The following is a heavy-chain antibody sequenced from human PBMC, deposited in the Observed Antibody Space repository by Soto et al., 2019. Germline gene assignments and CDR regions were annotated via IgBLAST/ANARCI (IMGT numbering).Heavy chain of an antibody. CDR1: GGSVNSGSYY. D-gene: IGHD3-3*01. V-gene: IGHV4-61*01. J-gene: IGHJ4*02. CDR3: ARDFDYFDY. CDR2: VYYTGRT. Sequence: SETLSLTCTVCGGSVNSGSYYWSWIRQPPGKGLEWIGYVYYTGRTNYNPSLKSRVTISLDTSKNQFSLMLTSVTAADTAVYYCARDFDYFDYWGQGTVVTVSS.